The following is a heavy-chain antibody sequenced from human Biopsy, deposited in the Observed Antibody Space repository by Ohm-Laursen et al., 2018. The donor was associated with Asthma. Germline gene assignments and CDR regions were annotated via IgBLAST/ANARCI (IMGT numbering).Heavy chain of an antibody. J-gene: IGHJ4*02. D-gene: IGHD3-22*01. CDR3: ARGDSSNWSHYYFDY. Sequence: SLSLSCAATGFTFGDYWMSWLRQVPGKGLEWVANIKHDGSEKNHVDSLKGRFTISRDNAKNSLYLQMHSLRAEDTAVYYCARGDSSNWSHYYFDYWGQGTLVTVSS. CDR1: GFTFGDYW. V-gene: IGHV3-7*03. CDR2: IKHDGSEK.